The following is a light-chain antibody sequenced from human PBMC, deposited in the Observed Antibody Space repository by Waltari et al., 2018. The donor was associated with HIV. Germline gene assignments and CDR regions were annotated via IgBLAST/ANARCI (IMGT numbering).Light chain of an antibody. CDR2: DAS. CDR1: QRVGSY. V-gene: IGKV3-11*01. J-gene: IGKJ5*01. Sequence: LTQSPATLSLSPGEGASLSCSASQRVGSYLAWYQHNPGQAPRLLIYDASNRATGIPARFSGGGSWTDFTLTISSLEPDDFALYYCQQRRSWPITFGQGTRIEIK. CDR3: QQRRSWPIT.